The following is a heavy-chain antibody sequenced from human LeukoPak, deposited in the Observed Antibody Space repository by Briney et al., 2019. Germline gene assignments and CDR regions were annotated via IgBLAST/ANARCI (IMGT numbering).Heavy chain of an antibody. Sequence: GASVKVSCKTSGYTFTNYGISWVRQAPGQGLEWMGWISAYNGNTNSAQKLQGRVIMTTDTSTSTAYMELRSLRSDDTAVYYCARDDSQWLGHFDYWGQGTLVTVSS. CDR1: GYTFTNYG. D-gene: IGHD6-19*01. J-gene: IGHJ4*02. CDR2: ISAYNGNT. CDR3: ARDDSQWLGHFDY. V-gene: IGHV1-18*01.